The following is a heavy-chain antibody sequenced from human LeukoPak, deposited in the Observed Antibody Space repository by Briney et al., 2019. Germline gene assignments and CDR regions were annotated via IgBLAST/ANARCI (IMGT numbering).Heavy chain of an antibody. CDR1: GFTFSRYW. Sequence: GGSLRLSXAASGFTFSRYWMHWVRQAQGKGLVWVSRINSDGSSTSYADSVKGRFTISRDNATNTLYLQMNSLRAEDTAVYYCARESSVGAHKAFDYWGQGTPVTVSS. D-gene: IGHD1-26*01. V-gene: IGHV3-74*01. CDR2: INSDGSST. CDR3: ARESSVGAHKAFDY. J-gene: IGHJ4*02.